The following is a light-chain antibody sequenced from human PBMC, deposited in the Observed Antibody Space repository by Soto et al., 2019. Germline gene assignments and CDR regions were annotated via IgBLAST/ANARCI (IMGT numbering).Light chain of an antibody. Sequence: QSVLTQPPSAPGTPGQRVTISCSGSSSNIGSNYVYWYQQLPGTAPKLLIYRNNQRPSGVPDRFSGSKSGTSASLAISGLRSEDEADYYCAAWDDSLSGGGVVFGGGTKVTVL. V-gene: IGLV1-47*01. CDR3: AAWDDSLSGGGVV. J-gene: IGLJ2*01. CDR1: SSNIGSNY. CDR2: RNN.